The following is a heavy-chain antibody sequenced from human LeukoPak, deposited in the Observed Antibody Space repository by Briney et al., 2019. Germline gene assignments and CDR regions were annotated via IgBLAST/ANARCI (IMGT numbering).Heavy chain of an antibody. CDR2: IYHSGST. J-gene: IGHJ3*02. D-gene: IGHD3-22*01. Sequence: SETLSLTCTVSGGSISSSSYYWSWIRQPPGKGLEWIGYIYHSGSTYYNPSLKSRVTISVDTSKNQFSLKLSSVTAADTAVYYCAREVNSSGYYSAFDIWGQGTMVTVSS. CDR3: AREVNSSGYYSAFDI. V-gene: IGHV4-30-4*08. CDR1: GGSISSSSYY.